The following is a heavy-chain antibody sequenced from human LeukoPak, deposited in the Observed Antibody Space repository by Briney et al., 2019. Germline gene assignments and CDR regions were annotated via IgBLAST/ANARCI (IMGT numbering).Heavy chain of an antibody. V-gene: IGHV4-39*01. J-gene: IGHJ4*02. Sequence: PSETLSLTCTVSGGSISSSSNYWGWIRQPPGKGLEWIGSIYYSGSTYYNPSLKSRVTISVDTSKNQFSLKLSSVTAADTAVYYCARHSGTLYYFDYWGQGTLVTVSS. CDR2: IYYSGST. CDR1: GGSISSSSNY. D-gene: IGHD1-1*01. CDR3: ARHSGTLYYFDY.